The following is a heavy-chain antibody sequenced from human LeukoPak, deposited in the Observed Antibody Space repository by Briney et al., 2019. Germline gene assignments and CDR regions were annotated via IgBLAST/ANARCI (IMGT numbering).Heavy chain of an antibody. CDR3: ARDVPPLIAVAPNYMDV. V-gene: IGHV1-18*04. D-gene: IGHD6-19*01. J-gene: IGHJ6*03. CDR1: GYTFTSYG. Sequence: ASVKVSCKASGYTFTSYGISWVRQAPGQGLEWMGWISAYNGNTNYAQKLQGRVTMTTDTSTSTAYMELRSLRSDDTAVYYCARDVPPLIAVAPNYMDVWGKGTTVTISS. CDR2: ISAYNGNT.